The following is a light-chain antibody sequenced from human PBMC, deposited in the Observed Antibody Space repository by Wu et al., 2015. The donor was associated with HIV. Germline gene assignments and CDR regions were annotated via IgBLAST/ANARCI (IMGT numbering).Light chain of an antibody. CDR3: QQYDNSPPWT. J-gene: IGKJ1*01. V-gene: IGKV3-20*01. CDR2: GVS. CDR1: QSISANY. Sequence: EIVLTQSPATLPLSPGERATLSCRASQSISANYVAWYQLKSGQAPRLLIFGVSNRAAGVPPRFSGSGSGTDFTLTISRLGPEDFAVYYCQQYDNSPPWTFGQGTRVEVK.